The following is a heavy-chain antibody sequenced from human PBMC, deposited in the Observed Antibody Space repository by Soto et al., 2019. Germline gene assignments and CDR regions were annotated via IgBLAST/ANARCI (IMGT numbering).Heavy chain of an antibody. V-gene: IGHV3-15*01. CDR3: VTVLPQADRSFDY. J-gene: IGHJ4*02. D-gene: IGHD3-16*02. CDR1: GFTFSNYC. CDR2: INSRNDSGNP. Sequence: PGGSLRLSCAACGFTFSNYCLSWVRQAPGKGLEWLGRINSRNDSGNPDYAPPPRGRFIISRDDSKNMLSLKLSTVNAADTGVYYCVTVLPQADRSFDYWGQGTPVTVSS.